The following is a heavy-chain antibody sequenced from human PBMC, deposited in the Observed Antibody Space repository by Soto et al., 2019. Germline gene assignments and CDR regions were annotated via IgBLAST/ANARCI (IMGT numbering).Heavy chain of an antibody. D-gene: IGHD2-2*01. V-gene: IGHV3-21*01. Sequence: GSLRLSCAASGFTFSSYSMNWVRQAPGKGLEWVSSISSSSSYIYYAGSVKGRFTISRDNAKNSLYLQMNSLRAEDTAVYYCARDFLASILGYCSSTSCYNWFDPWGQGTLVTVSS. CDR3: ARDFLASILGYCSSTSCYNWFDP. CDR2: ISSSSSYI. CDR1: GFTFSSYS. J-gene: IGHJ5*02.